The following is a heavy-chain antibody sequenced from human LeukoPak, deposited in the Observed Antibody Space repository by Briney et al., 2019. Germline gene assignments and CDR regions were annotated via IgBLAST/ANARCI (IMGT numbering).Heavy chain of an antibody. D-gene: IGHD2-2*01. J-gene: IGHJ5*02. V-gene: IGHV5-10-1*01. Sequence: PGESLRISCKGSGYSFTSYWISWVRQMPGKGLEWMGRIDPSDSYTNYSPSFQGHVTISADKSISTAYLQWSSLKASDTAMHYCARLGPAAILGPNWFDPWGQGTLVTVSS. CDR3: ARLGPAAILGPNWFDP. CDR1: GYSFTSYW. CDR2: IDPSDSYT.